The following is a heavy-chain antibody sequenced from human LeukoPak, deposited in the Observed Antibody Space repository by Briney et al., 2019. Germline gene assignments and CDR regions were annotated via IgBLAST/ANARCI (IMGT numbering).Heavy chain of an antibody. CDR1: GVTFSDYS. Sequence: GGSLRLSCAASGVTFSDYSMSWVGQTQGKGVEWVSYISSGSGTIYYADSVKGRFTFSRDNAKKSLYLQMNSLRDEDTAVYYCARFLRFLDYWGQGTLVTVSS. D-gene: IGHD3-3*01. V-gene: IGHV3-48*02. CDR3: ARFLRFLDY. J-gene: IGHJ4*02. CDR2: ISSGSGTI.